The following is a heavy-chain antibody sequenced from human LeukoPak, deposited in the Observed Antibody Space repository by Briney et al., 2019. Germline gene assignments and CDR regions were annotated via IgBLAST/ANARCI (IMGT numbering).Heavy chain of an antibody. CDR3: ARGEKDYYYGMDV. Sequence: ETLPLTCAVYGGSFSGYYWSWIRQPPGKGLEWIGEINHSGSTNYNPSLKSRVTISVDTSKNQFSLKLSSVTAADTAVYYCARGEKDYYYGMDVWGQGTTVTVSS. CDR1: GGSFSGYY. J-gene: IGHJ6*02. V-gene: IGHV4-34*01. CDR2: INHSGST.